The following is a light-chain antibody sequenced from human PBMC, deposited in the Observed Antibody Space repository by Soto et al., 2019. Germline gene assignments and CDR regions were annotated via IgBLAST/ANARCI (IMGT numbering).Light chain of an antibody. CDR3: ASYTRTTTLV. V-gene: IGLV2-14*01. CDR2: DVN. CDR1: ISDIGGYNF. J-gene: IGLJ2*01. Sequence: QSVLTQPASVSGSPGQSITISCTGTISDIGGYNFISWYQHHPGKAPKLVIYDVNNRPSGISYRFSGSKSGNTASLTISWLQAEDEADYYCASYTRTTTLVFGGGTKVTVL.